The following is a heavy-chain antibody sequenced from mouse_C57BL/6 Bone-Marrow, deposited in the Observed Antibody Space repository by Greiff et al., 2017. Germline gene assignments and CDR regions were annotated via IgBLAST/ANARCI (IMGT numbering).Heavy chain of an antibody. CDR1: GYTFTSYC. J-gene: IGHJ2*01. V-gene: IGHV1-69*01. CDR2: IDPSDSYT. D-gene: IGHD1-1*01. Sequence: QVQLQQSGAELVMPGASVKLSCKASGYTFTSYCMHWVKQRPGQGLEWIGEIDPSDSYTNSNQKFKGKSTLTVAKSSSTAYMQLSSLTSEDSAVYYCARWSTTVVDYFDYWGQGTTVTVSS. CDR3: ARWSTTVVDYFDY.